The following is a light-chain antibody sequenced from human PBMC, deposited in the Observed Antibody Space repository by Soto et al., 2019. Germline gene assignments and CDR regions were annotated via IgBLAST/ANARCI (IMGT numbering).Light chain of an antibody. Sequence: DIQMTQSHSSLSASVGDRVTITCQASQDISNHLNWYQQKPGKAPKLLIYAASSLQSGVPSRFSGSGSGTDFTLTISSLQPEDFATYYCQQSYSTPITFGQGTRLEI. V-gene: IGKV1-39*01. J-gene: IGKJ5*01. CDR3: QQSYSTPIT. CDR1: QDISNH. CDR2: AAS.